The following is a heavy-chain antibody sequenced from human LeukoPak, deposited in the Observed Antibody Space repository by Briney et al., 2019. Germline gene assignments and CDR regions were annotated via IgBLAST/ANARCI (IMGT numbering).Heavy chain of an antibody. V-gene: IGHV3-15*01. CDR2: IKSKTDGGTT. CDR3: SVDTAMVPTDY. Sequence: GGSLRLSCAASGFTFRTYGMSWVRQAPGKGLEWVGRIKSKTDGGTTDYAAPVKGRFTISRDDSKNTLYLQMNSLKTEDTAVYYCSVDTAMVPTDYWGQGTLVTVSS. CDR1: GFTFRTYG. J-gene: IGHJ4*02. D-gene: IGHD5-18*01.